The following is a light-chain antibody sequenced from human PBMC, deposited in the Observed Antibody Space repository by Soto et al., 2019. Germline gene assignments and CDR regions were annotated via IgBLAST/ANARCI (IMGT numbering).Light chain of an antibody. V-gene: IGLV2-14*01. CDR1: SSDVGNYNY. Sequence: QSVLTQPASVSGSPGQSITISCTGTSSDVGNYNYVSWYQQHPGKAPKLMIHDVSNRPSGVSNRFSGSKSGNTASLTISGLQAEDEADYYCSYYTSSSTYVFGTGTKVTV. CDR2: DVS. J-gene: IGLJ1*01. CDR3: SYYTSSSTYV.